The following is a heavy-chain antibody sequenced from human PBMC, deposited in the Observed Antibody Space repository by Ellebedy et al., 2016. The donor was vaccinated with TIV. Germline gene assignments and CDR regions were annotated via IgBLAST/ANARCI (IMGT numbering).Heavy chain of an antibody. D-gene: IGHD3-22*01. CDR2: IYYSGNT. V-gene: IGHV4-59*01. Sequence: GSLRLXXTVSGGSTSGYYWSWIRQPPGKGLEWIGYIYYSGNTNYTPSLKSRVTISIDTSREQFSLRLSPVTAADTAVYYCARVVSRGPSFDLWGQGTLVTVSS. CDR3: ARVVSRGPSFDL. CDR1: GGSTSGYY. J-gene: IGHJ4*02.